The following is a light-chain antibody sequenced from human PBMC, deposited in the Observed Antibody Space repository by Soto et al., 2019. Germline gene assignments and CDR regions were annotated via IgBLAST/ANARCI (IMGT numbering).Light chain of an antibody. V-gene: IGKV1D-13*01. J-gene: IGKJ5*01. CDR3: QQFNNYPQIT. Sequence: AIQLTQSPSSLSASVGDRVTITCRASQGISSALAWYQQKPGKAPKLLIYDASSLESGVPSRFSGSGSGTDFTLTISSLQPEDFANYYCQQFNNYPQITFGQGTRLEIK. CDR1: QGISSA. CDR2: DAS.